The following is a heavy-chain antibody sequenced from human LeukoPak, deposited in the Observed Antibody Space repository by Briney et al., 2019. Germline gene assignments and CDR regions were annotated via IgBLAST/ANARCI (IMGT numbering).Heavy chain of an antibody. CDR1: GFTVSSNY. Sequence: GGSLRLSCAASGFTVSSNYMSWVRQAPGKGLEWVSVIYSGGGTYYADSVKGRFTISRDNSKNTLYLQMNSLRAEDTAVYYCARARKYSGWDVYYFDYWGQGTLVTVSS. J-gene: IGHJ4*02. CDR3: ARARKYSGWDVYYFDY. D-gene: IGHD6-19*01. V-gene: IGHV3-53*01. CDR2: IYSGGGT.